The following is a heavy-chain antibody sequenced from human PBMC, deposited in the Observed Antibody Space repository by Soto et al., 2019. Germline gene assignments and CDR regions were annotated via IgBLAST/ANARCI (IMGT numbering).Heavy chain of an antibody. V-gene: IGHV3-21*01. CDR2: ISSSSSYI. CDR3: ARDLRWAHSSGWYEGYAFDI. D-gene: IGHD6-19*01. CDR1: GFTFSSYS. Sequence: GGSLRLSCAASGFTFSSYSMNWVRQAPGKGLEWVSSISSSSSYIYYADSVKGRFTISRDNAKNSRYLQMNSLRAEDTAVYYCARDLRWAHSSGWYEGYAFDIWGQGTMVTVSS. J-gene: IGHJ3*02.